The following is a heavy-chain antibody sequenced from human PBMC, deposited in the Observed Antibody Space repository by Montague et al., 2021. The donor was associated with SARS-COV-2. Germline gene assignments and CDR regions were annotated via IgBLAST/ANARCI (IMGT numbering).Heavy chain of an antibody. J-gene: IGHJ4*02. Sequence: SETLSLTCAVYGGPFGDDHWSWIRQPPGKGLEWIGDIKQSGSTNYNPSPKSRVTISVDTAKNQFSLKLTSVTAADTAVYFCARGHLSVSIIVVVFTSAPYYCDYWGRGAQVTVSS. CDR3: ARGHLSVSIIVVVFTSAPYYCDY. CDR2: IKQSGST. D-gene: IGHD2-2*01. V-gene: IGHV4-34*01. CDR1: GGPFGDDH.